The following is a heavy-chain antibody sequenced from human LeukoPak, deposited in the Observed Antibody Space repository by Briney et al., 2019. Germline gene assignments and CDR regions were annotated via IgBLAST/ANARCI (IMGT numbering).Heavy chain of an antibody. J-gene: IGHJ5*02. CDR2: IYYSGST. CDR1: GGSISSSSYY. Sequence: PSETLSLTCTVSGGSISSSSYYWGWIRQPPGKGLEWIGSIYYSGSTYYNSSLKSRVTISVDTSKNQFSLKLSSVTAADTAVYYCARQGLGSWGQGTLVTVSS. D-gene: IGHD5-12*01. V-gene: IGHV4-39*01. CDR3: ARQGLGS.